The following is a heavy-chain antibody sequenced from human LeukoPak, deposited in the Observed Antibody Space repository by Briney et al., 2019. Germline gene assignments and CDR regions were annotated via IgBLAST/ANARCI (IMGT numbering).Heavy chain of an antibody. Sequence: ASVKVSCKGSGYTFTSYGISWVRQAPGQGLEWMGWISAYNGNTNYAQKLQGRVTMTTATSTGTAYMKLRSLRSDDTAVYYCARDRATDTGFFGYWGQGTLVTVSS. V-gene: IGHV1-18*01. CDR3: ARDRATDTGFFGY. CDR1: GYTFTSYG. CDR2: ISAYNGNT. J-gene: IGHJ4*02. D-gene: IGHD3-3*01.